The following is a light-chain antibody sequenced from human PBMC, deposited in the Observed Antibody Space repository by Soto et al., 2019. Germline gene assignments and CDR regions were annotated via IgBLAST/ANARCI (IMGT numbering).Light chain of an antibody. CDR1: QTIRGL. CDR3: KQSHNWPIT. J-gene: IGKJ5*01. CDR2: DTS. Sequence: EIVLTQSPATLSLSPGERATLSCRTSQTIRGLLNWYQQRPGQAPGLLIYDTSNRATDIPARFSGSGSGTDFILTISSLDPEDFGVYFCKQSHNWPITFGQGTRLDIK. V-gene: IGKV3-11*01.